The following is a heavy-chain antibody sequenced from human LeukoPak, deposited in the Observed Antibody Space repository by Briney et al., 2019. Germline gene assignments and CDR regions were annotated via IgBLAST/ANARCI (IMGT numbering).Heavy chain of an antibody. D-gene: IGHD3-10*01. CDR2: MNPTTGNT. CDR1: GYTFSNYD. CDR3: ARAYGSPLRLPYFYYMDV. V-gene: IGHV1-8*01. Sequence: ASVKVSCKASGYTFSNYDINWVRQATGQGLEWMGWMNPTTGNTGYAQKFQGRVTMTRNTSISTAYMELSSLRSEDTAVFYCARAYGSPLRLPYFYYMDVWGKGTTVTISS. J-gene: IGHJ6*03.